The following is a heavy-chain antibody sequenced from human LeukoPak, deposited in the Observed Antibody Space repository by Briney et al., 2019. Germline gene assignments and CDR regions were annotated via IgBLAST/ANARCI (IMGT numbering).Heavy chain of an antibody. D-gene: IGHD2-15*01. CDR1: GYIFVDYC. J-gene: IGHJ4*02. Sequence: ASVKVSCKASGYIFVDYCIHWVRQAPGQGLEWMGWINPNTGGTKYAQRFQGRVTMTRDTSISTTHMELSGLTSDDTAVYYCAIPPCSDGYCYFDFWGQGTLVTVSS. CDR2: INPNTGGT. CDR3: AIPPCSDGYCYFDF. V-gene: IGHV1-2*02.